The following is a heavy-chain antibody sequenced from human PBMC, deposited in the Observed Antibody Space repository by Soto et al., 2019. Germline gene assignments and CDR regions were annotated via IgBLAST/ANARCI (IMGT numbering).Heavy chain of an antibody. V-gene: IGHV3-48*01. J-gene: IGHJ6*03. CDR1: GFTFSSYS. CDR2: ISSSSSTI. CDR3: ARGGDCSGGSCYFYYYYMDV. D-gene: IGHD2-15*01. Sequence: GSLRLSCAASGFTFSSYSMNWVRQAPGKGLEWVSYISSSSSTIYYADSVKGRFTISRDNAKNSLYLQMNSLRAEDTAVYYCARGGDCSGGSCYFYYYYMDVWGKGTTVTGSS.